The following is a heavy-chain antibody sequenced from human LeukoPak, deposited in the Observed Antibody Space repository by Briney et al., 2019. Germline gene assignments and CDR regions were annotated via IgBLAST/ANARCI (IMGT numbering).Heavy chain of an antibody. CDR3: ARDKEVYGDYPDAFDI. J-gene: IGHJ3*02. V-gene: IGHV4-4*02. D-gene: IGHD4-17*01. Sequence: PSETLSLTCAVSGGSISSSNWWSWVRQPPGKGLEWIGEIYHSGSTNYNPSLKSRVTISVDKSKNQFSLKLSSVTAADTAVYYCARDKEVYGDYPDAFDIWGQGTMVTVST. CDR2: IYHSGST. CDR1: GGSISSSNW.